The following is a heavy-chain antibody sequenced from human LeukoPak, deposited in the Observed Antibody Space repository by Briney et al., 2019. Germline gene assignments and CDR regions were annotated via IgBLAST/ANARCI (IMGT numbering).Heavy chain of an antibody. CDR2: IKQDGSEK. D-gene: IGHD2-15*01. Sequence: GGPLRLSCAASGFTFSGYWMHWVRQAPGKGLEWVANIKQDGSEKNYVDSVKGRFTISRDNAKKSLYLQMNSLTAEDTAMYYCATQSGGVVFWGQGTLVTVSS. CDR3: ATQSGGVVF. V-gene: IGHV3-7*01. CDR1: GFTFSGYW. J-gene: IGHJ4*02.